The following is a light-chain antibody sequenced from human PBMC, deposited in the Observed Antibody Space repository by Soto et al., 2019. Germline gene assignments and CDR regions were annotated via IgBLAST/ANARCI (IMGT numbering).Light chain of an antibody. CDR3: SSYAGSNSVV. V-gene: IGLV2-8*01. Sequence: QSALTQPPSASGSPGQSVTISCTGTSSDVGGYNYVSWYQQHPGKATHLMIYEVSKRPSGVPDRFAGSKSGNTASLTVSGLQAEDEADYYCSSYAGSNSVVFGGGTKLTVL. CDR2: EVS. J-gene: IGLJ2*01. CDR1: SSDVGGYNY.